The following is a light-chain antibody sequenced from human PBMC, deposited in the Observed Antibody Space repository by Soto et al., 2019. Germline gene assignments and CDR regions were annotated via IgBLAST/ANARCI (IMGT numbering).Light chain of an antibody. V-gene: IGKV1-5*03. CDR3: QQYNSYSLT. CDR1: QSISSW. CDR2: QAS. J-gene: IGKJ1*01. Sequence: DIQMTQSPSTLSASVGDRVTITCRASQSISSWLAWYQQKPGEAPRLLIYQASSLETEVPSRFSGSGSGTGFTLTISSLQPGDFATYYCQQYNSYSLTFGQGTKVDI.